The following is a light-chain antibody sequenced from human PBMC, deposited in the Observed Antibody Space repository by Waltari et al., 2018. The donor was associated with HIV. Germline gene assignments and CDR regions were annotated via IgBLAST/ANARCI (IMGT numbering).Light chain of an antibody. CDR3: QQTYSRPLT. Sequence: DIEMNQSPSPLSASVGDRVSITCRASQSILNYLNWYQQKPGRAPQVLISGGSFRQGGVPSRFSASVSGIDFTLSISGMHPEDFATYYWQQTYSRPLTFGPETKVDI. J-gene: IGKJ3*01. CDR1: QSILNY. V-gene: IGKV1-39*01. CDR2: GGS.